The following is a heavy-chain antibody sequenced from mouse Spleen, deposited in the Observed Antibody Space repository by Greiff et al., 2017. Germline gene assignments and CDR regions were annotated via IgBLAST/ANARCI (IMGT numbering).Heavy chain of an antibody. D-gene: IGHD1-1*01. CDR2: IDPSDSYT. V-gene: IGHV1-69*01. CDR1: GYTFTSYW. CDR3: ASKFITTVAYAMDY. J-gene: IGHJ4*01. Sequence: QVQLQQPGAELVMPGASVKLSCKASGYTFTSYWMHWVKQRPGQGLEWIGEIDPSDSYTNYNQKFKGKATLTVDKSSSTAYMQLSSLTSEDSAVYYCASKFITTVAYAMDYWGQGTSVTVSS.